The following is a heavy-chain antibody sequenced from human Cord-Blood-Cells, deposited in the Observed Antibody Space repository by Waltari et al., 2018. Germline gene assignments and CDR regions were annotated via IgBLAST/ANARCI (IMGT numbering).Heavy chain of an antibody. V-gene: IGHV3-30-3*01. CDR2: ISYDGSNK. D-gene: IGHD1-26*01. Sequence: QVQLVESGGGVVQPGRSLRLSCAASGFTLSSYAMHWVRQAPGKGLEWVAVISYDGSNKYYADSVKGPFTISRDNSKNTLYLQMNSLRAEDTAVYYCAREGAGVPLIVGATNAFDIWGQGTMVTVSS. J-gene: IGHJ3*02. CDR3: AREGAGVPLIVGATNAFDI. CDR1: GFTLSSYA.